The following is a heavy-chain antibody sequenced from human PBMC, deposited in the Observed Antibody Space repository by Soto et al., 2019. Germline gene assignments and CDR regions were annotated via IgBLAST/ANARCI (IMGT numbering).Heavy chain of an antibody. D-gene: IGHD3-10*01. V-gene: IGHV1-69*02. CDR1: GGTFSSYT. CDR2: IIPILGIA. J-gene: IGHJ2*01. CDR3: ARVGFGETTGYFDL. Sequence: QVQLVQSGAEVKKPGSSVKVSCKASGGTFSSYTISWVRQAPGQGLEWMGRIIPILGIANYAQKFQGRVTITADKSTSTAYMELSSLRSEDTAVYYCARVGFGETTGYFDLWGRRTLVTVSS.